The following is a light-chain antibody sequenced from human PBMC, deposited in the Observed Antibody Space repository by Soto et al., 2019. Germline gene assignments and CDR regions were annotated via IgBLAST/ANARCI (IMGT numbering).Light chain of an antibody. J-gene: IGLJ1*01. V-gene: IGLV2-14*01. CDR1: SSDVGGYNY. CDR2: DVS. CDR3: SSYTSSSFYV. Sequence: QSALTQPASVSGSPGQSITISCTGTSSDVGGYNYVSWYQQHPGKAPKLMIYDVSNRPSGVSKRFSGSKSGNTASLTISGLQAEDEADYYCSSYTSSSFYVFGPGTKVTVL.